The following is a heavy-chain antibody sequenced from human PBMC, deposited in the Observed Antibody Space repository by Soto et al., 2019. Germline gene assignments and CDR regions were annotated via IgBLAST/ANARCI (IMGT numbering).Heavy chain of an antibody. J-gene: IGHJ6*02. CDR2: MFYSGNT. Sequence: SETLPVTCTVSGGSISDYYWSWIRQPPGKGLEWIAYMFYSGNTNYNPSLKSRVAMSVDTSKNQFSLRLSSVTAADTAVYYCATGFAMDGWGQGNTVTVSS. V-gene: IGHV4-59*01. CDR3: ATGFAMDG. CDR1: GGSISDYY. D-gene: IGHD3-10*01.